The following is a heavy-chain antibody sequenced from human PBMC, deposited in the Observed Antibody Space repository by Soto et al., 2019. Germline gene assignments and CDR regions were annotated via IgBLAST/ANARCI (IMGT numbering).Heavy chain of an antibody. CDR3: ASWQGCSGADYCDY. CDR2: IYHSGST. D-gene: IGHD6-25*01. CDR1: GGSISSSNW. Sequence: QVQLQESGPGLVKPSGTLSLTCAVSGGSISSSNWWSWVRQPPGKGLEWIGEIYHSGSTNYNPSLRSRVTISVHKSKNQFSQKLSAVTAADRAVYYCASWQGCSGADYCDYWGQGTLVTVSS. V-gene: IGHV4-4*02. J-gene: IGHJ4*02.